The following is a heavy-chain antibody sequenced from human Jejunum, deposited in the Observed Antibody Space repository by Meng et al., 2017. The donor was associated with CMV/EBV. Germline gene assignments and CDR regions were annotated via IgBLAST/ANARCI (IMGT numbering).Heavy chain of an antibody. CDR2: TYYNGRS. D-gene: IGHD2-2*01. J-gene: IGHJ5*02. CDR3: ARTQDCTSTSCYTGFDP. V-gene: IGHV4-30-4*08. CDR1: SISSGDYY. Sequence: SISSGDYYGGWIRQPPGKGLEWIGFTYYNGRSYYHPSLKSRVTMSVDTSKNQFSLRLSSVTAADTAVYYCARTQDCTSTSCYTGFDPWGQGTLVTVSS.